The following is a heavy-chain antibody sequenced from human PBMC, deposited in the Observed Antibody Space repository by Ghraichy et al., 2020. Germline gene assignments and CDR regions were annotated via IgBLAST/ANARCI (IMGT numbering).Heavy chain of an antibody. CDR3: AKGEDGSPDY. CDR2: ITSDDKSK. Sequence: GGSLRLSCAASGFTFSRYSMHWVRQAPGKGLEWVSFITSDDKSKYYADSVKGRFTISRDNSKNSLFLQMNSLRAEDTAMYYCAKGEDGSPDYWGQGTLVLVSS. D-gene: IGHD1-26*01. CDR1: GFTFSRYS. J-gene: IGHJ4*02. V-gene: IGHV3-30*18.